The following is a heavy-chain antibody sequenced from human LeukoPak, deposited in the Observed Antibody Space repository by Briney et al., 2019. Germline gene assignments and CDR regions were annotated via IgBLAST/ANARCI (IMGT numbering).Heavy chain of an antibody. V-gene: IGHV4-34*01. D-gene: IGHD6-13*01. J-gene: IGHJ4*02. Sequence: PSETLSLTCAVYGGSFSGYYWSWIRQPPGKGLEWIGEINHSGSTNYNPSLKSRVTISVDTSKNQFSLKLSSVTAADTAVYYCARGYRSSWDYWGQGTLVTVSS. CDR1: GGSFSGYY. CDR2: INHSGST. CDR3: ARGYRSSWDY.